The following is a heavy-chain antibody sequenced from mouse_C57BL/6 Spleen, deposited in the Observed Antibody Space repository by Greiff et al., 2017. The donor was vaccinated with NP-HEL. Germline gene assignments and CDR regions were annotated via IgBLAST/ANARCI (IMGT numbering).Heavy chain of an antibody. CDR3: ARGHDYDAPWFAY. V-gene: IGHV1-64*01. Sequence: VQLQQPGAELVKPGASVKLSCKASGYTFTSYWMHWVKQRPGQGLEWIGMIHPNSGSTNYNEKFKSKATLTVDKSSSTAYMQLSSLTSEDSAVYYGARGHDYDAPWFAYWGQGTLVTVSA. CDR2: IHPNSGST. J-gene: IGHJ3*01. D-gene: IGHD2-4*01. CDR1: GYTFTSYW.